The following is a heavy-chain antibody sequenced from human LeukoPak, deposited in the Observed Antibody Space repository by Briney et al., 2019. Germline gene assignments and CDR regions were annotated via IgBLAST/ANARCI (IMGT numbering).Heavy chain of an antibody. V-gene: IGHV3-23*01. CDR1: GFTFNYFA. CDR3: SRIKYGGNSGYHFDY. D-gene: IGHD4-23*01. Sequence: PGGSLRLSCSASGFTFNYFAMSWVRQAPGKRLEWVSTIGDSGSGGYYADSVRGRFTISRDNSKNIVYLQMHSLRVDDSAVYYCSRIKYGGNSGYHFDYWGQGTLVTVSS. CDR2: IGDSGSGG. J-gene: IGHJ4*02.